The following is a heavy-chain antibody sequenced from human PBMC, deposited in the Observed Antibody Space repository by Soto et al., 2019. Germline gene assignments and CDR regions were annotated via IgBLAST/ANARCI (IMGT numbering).Heavy chain of an antibody. CDR1: GFAFDDYA. Sequence: PGGSLRLSCASSGFAFDDYAMHWVRQAPGKGLEWVSGINWNSGRIGYADSVKGQFTISRDNSKNTLYLQINSLRPDDTAVYFCAKGYSTGWSEGYFDYWGQGALVTVSS. V-gene: IGHV3-9*01. D-gene: IGHD6-19*01. CDR3: AKGYSTGWSEGYFDY. J-gene: IGHJ4*02. CDR2: INWNSGRI.